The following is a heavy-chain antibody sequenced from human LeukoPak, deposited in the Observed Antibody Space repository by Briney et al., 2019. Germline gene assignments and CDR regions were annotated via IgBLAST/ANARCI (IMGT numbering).Heavy chain of an antibody. CDR2: ISGSGGST. CDR3: ARDPGGIRYDY. CDR1: AFTFSSYG. Sequence: GGTLRLSCAASAFTFSSYGMSWVRQAPGKGLEWVSAISGSGGSTYCADPVKGRFTISRDNAKNSLYLQMNSLRAEDTAVYYCARDPGGIRYDYWGQGTLVTVSS. J-gene: IGHJ4*02. D-gene: IGHD3-16*01. V-gene: IGHV3-23*01.